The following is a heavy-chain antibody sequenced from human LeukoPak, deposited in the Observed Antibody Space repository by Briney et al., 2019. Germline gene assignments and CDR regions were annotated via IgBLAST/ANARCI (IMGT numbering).Heavy chain of an antibody. CDR2: ISAYNGNT. D-gene: IGHD5-18*01. V-gene: IGHV1-18*01. Sequence: ASVKVSCMASGYTFTSYGISWVRQAPGQGLEWMGWISAYNGNTNYAQKLQGRVTMTTDTSTSTAYMELRSLRSDDTAVYYCARHTAMATPVYYYYYMDVWGKGTTVTVSS. CDR1: GYTFTSYG. CDR3: ARHTAMATPVYYYYYMDV. J-gene: IGHJ6*03.